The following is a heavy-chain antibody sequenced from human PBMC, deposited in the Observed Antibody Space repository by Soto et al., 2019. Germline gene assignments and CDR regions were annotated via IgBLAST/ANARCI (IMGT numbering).Heavy chain of an antibody. CDR2: ISWNSGSI. CDR3: GKDSGGGVGLFDS. Sequence: EVQLVESGGDLVQPGGSLRLSCAASGFTFGDHALHWVRRAPGKGLEWVSGISWNSGSIGYADSVKGRFTISRDSAKNSLYLEMNRLGAEDTAFHYCGKDSGGGVGLFDSWGQGTLVTVSS. D-gene: IGHD3-10*01. J-gene: IGHJ4*02. CDR1: GFTFGDHA. V-gene: IGHV3-9*01.